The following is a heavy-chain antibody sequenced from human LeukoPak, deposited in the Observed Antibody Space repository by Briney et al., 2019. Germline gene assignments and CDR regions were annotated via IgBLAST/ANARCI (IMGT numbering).Heavy chain of an antibody. CDR3: ARNPYDYDAFDI. D-gene: IGHD5-12*01. Sequence: ASVKVSCKASGYTFTGYYMHWVRQAPGQGREGMGLINPNSGGTNYAQKFQGRVTMTRDTSISTAYMELSRLRSDDTAVYYCARNPYDYDAFDIWGQGTMVTVSS. V-gene: IGHV1-2*06. CDR1: GYTFTGYY. CDR2: INPNSGGT. J-gene: IGHJ3*02.